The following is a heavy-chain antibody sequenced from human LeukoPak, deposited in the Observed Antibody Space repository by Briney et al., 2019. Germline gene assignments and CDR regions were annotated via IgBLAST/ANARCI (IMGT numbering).Heavy chain of an antibody. D-gene: IGHD6-13*01. CDR3: ARDRRSSSWYANDAFDI. Sequence: ASVKVSCKASGYTFFSYNINWVRQAPGQGLEWMGWINPKSGGTNYAQKFEGWVTMTSDTSINTAYMDLSRLRSDDTAVYYCARDRRSSSWYANDAFDIWGQGTMVTVSS. CDR1: GYTFFSYN. CDR2: INPKSGGT. V-gene: IGHV1-2*04. J-gene: IGHJ3*02.